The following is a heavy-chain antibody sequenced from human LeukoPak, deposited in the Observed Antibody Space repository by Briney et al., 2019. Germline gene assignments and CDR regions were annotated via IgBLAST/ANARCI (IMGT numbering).Heavy chain of an antibody. Sequence: SETLSLTCTVSGVSIRGDTYYWGWIRQPPGKGLEWIGNYHIGNTYYNPSLKSRVTISEDTSKNQFSLRVNSVTAADTAVYYCARLWDSTGLYFYCYMDVWGEGTTVSVSS. V-gene: IGHV4-39*01. CDR3: ARLWDSTGLYFYCYMDV. J-gene: IGHJ6*03. CDR2: YHIGNT. D-gene: IGHD6-19*01. CDR1: GVSIRGDTYY.